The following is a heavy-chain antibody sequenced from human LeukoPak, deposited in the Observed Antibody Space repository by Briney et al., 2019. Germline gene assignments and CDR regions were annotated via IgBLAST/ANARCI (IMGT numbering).Heavy chain of an antibody. Sequence: GASVKVSCKASGGTFSSYAISWVRQAPGQGLEWMGRIIPILGIANYAQKFQGRVTITQDTSATTAYMELSSLTSEDTGVYYCGRDRWAFDYWGQGTLVTVSS. V-gene: IGHV1-69*04. CDR2: IIPILGIA. J-gene: IGHJ4*02. CDR1: GGTFSSYA. CDR3: GRDRWAFDY. D-gene: IGHD1-26*01.